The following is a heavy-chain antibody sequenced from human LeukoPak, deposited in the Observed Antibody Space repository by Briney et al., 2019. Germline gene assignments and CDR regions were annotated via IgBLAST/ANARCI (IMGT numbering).Heavy chain of an antibody. V-gene: IGHV3-20*04. Sequence: GGSLRLSCAASGFTFDDYGMSWVRQAPGKGLEWVSGINWNGGSTGYADSVKGRFTISRDNAKNSLYLQMDSLRFEDAAVYYCALDLAYIRFDNWGQGTLVTVSS. CDR3: ALDLAYIRFDN. J-gene: IGHJ4*02. CDR2: INWNGGST. D-gene: IGHD1-1*01. CDR1: GFTFDDYG.